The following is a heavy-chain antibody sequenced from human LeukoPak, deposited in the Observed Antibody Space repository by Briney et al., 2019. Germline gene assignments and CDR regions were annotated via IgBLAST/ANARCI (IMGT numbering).Heavy chain of an antibody. CDR1: GFTFSGYG. CDR2: ISSDGSNK. CDR3: AFCGGDCYTFVDY. J-gene: IGHJ4*02. D-gene: IGHD2-21*02. Sequence: PGGSLRLSCAASGFTFSGYGMHWVRQAPGKGLEWVAVISSDGSNKYYADSVKGRFTISRDNSKNTLYVQMNSLRAEDTAVYYCAFCGGDCYTFVDYWGQGTLVTAAS. V-gene: IGHV3-30*03.